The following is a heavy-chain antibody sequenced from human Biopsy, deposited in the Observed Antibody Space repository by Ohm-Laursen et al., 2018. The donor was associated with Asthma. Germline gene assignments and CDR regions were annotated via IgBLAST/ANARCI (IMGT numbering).Heavy chain of an antibody. J-gene: IGHJ4*02. Sequence: GTLSLTCTFSGGSINSDYWNWIRQPPGKGLEWIGLSSYSGFRKYNPSLKSRVTISVDTSKNQLSLNLTSMIAADTAVYYCARDQGDSKFDYWGQGILVTVSS. CDR1: GGSINSDY. D-gene: IGHD3-16*01. CDR2: SSYSGFR. V-gene: IGHV4-59*01. CDR3: ARDQGDSKFDY.